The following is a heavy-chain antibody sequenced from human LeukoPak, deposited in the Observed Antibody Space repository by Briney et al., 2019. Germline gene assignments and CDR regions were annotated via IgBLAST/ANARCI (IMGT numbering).Heavy chain of an antibody. V-gene: IGHV3-30-3*01. Sequence: GRSLRLSCAASGFTFSSYAMHWVRQAPGKGLEWVAVLSYDGSNKYYADSVKGRFTISRDNSKNTLYLQMNSLRAEDTAVYYCASLITGTTLDFDYWGQGTLVTVSS. D-gene: IGHD1-20*01. CDR1: GFTFSSYA. J-gene: IGHJ4*02. CDR3: ASLITGTTLDFDY. CDR2: LSYDGSNK.